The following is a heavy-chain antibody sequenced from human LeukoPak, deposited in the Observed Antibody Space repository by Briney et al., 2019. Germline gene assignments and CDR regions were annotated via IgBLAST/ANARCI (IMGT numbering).Heavy chain of an antibody. J-gene: IGHJ4*02. CDR1: EFTFSDYY. CDR3: ARDISGYDPFDY. D-gene: IGHD5-12*01. CDR2: IYYSGST. Sequence: KPGGSLRLSCAASEFTFSDYYMSWIRQAPGKGLEWIGYIYYSGSTNYNPSLKSRATISVDTSKNQFSLKLSSVTAADTAVYYCARDISGYDPFDYWGQGILVTVSS. V-gene: IGHV4-59*01.